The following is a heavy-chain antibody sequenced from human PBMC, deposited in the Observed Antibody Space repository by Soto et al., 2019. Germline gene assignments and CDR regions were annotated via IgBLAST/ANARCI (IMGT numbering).Heavy chain of an antibody. D-gene: IGHD4-17*01. J-gene: IGHJ4*02. V-gene: IGHV4-30-2*01. Sequence: LQLQESGSGLVKPSQTLSLTCAVSGGSISSGGYSWSWIRQPPGKGLEWIGYIYHSRSTYYNPSLYRRSTIAVDRSKKQFSLKLSSVTGADTAVYYCASGLVTTLHYWGQGTLVTVSS. CDR3: ASGLVTTLHY. CDR2: IYHSRST. CDR1: GGSISSGGYS.